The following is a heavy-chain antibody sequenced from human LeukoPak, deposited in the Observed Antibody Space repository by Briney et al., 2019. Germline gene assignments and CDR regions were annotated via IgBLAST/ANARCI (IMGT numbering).Heavy chain of an antibody. CDR1: GYSFTSYW. V-gene: IGHV5-51*01. CDR2: IYPGDSDT. D-gene: IGHD3-10*01. CDR3: ARVSSGRFSELLFDY. Sequence: GESLKISCKGSGYSFTSYWIGWVRQMPGKGPEWMGIIYPGDSDTRYSPSFQGQVTISADKSISTAYLQWSSLKASDTAMYYCARVSSGRFSELLFDYWGRGTLVTVSS. J-gene: IGHJ4*02.